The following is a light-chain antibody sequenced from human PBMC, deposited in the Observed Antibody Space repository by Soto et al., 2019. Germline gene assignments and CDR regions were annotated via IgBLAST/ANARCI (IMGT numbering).Light chain of an antibody. CDR1: QSISSW. CDR3: QQYHDYSRT. V-gene: IGKV1-5*03. CDR2: KAS. J-gene: IGKJ1*01. Sequence: DIQLTQSPSTLSASVGDRVTITCRASQSISSWLAWYQQKPGKAPSLLIYKASTLQGGVPARFSGSGSGTEFTLTISSLQPDDCATYYCQQYHDYSRTFGQGTKVEI.